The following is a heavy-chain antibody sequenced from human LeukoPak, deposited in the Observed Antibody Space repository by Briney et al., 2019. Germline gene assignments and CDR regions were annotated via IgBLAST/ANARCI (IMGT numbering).Heavy chain of an antibody. CDR2: ISSSSSYI. CDR1: GFTFSGYS. J-gene: IGHJ4*02. V-gene: IGHV3-21*01. D-gene: IGHD4-23*01. CDR3: ASLEIYGGNSDY. Sequence: GGSLRLSCTASGFTFSGYSMNWVRQAPGKGLEWVSSISSSSSYIYYADSVKGRFTISRDNAKNSLYLQMNSLRAEDTAVYYCASLEIYGGNSDYWGQGTLVTVSS.